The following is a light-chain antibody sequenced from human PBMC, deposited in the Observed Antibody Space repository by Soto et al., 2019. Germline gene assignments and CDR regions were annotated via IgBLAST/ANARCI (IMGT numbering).Light chain of an antibody. CDR1: SSDVGGYNY. CDR2: EVS. CDR3: SSYTSSSTPWV. J-gene: IGLJ3*02. Sequence: QSALTQPASVSGSPGQSITISGTGTSSDVGGYNYVSWYQQHPGKAPKLMIYEVSNRPSGVSNRFSGSKSGNTASLTISGLQAEDEADYYCSSYTSSSTPWVFGGGTKLTVL. V-gene: IGLV2-14*01.